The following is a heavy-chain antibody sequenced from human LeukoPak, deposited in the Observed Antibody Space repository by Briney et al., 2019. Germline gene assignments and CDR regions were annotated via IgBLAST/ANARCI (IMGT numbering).Heavy chain of an antibody. D-gene: IGHD3-10*01. CDR1: GYSFSDHY. Sequence: ASVKVSCKASGYSFSDHYVHWVRQAPGQGLEWLGWINPNSGGTSNPQKFQGRVTMTRDASFTTAYMELSNLSSDDTALYYCATSYGSGSFSLGSFDLWGQGTKVTVSS. J-gene: IGHJ3*01. CDR2: INPNSGGT. V-gene: IGHV1-2*02. CDR3: ATSYGSGSFSLGSFDL.